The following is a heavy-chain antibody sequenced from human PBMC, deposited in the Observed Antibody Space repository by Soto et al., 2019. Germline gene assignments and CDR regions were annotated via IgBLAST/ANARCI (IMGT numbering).Heavy chain of an antibody. CDR2: IYYSGST. CDR3: ARDRRGYSYGWVDY. D-gene: IGHD5-18*01. J-gene: IGHJ4*02. Sequence: KTSETLSLTCTVSGGSVSSGSYYWSWIRQPPGKGLEWIGYIYYSGSTNYNPSLKSRVTISVDTSKNQFSLKLSSVTAADTAVYYCARDRRGYSYGWVDYWGQGTQVTVSS. CDR1: GGSVSSGSYY. V-gene: IGHV4-61*01.